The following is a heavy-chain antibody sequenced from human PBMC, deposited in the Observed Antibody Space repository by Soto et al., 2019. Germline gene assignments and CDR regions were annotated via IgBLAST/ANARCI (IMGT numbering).Heavy chain of an antibody. CDR2: ISSSSSYI. J-gene: IGHJ6*02. D-gene: IGHD3-16*02. V-gene: IGHV3-21*01. Sequence: KAGGSLRLSCAASGFTFSSYSMNWVRQAPGKGLEWVSSISSSSSYIYYADSVKGRFTISRDNAKNSLYLQMNSLRAEDTAVYYCARGRGRLGELSPPDYYYGMDVWGQGTTVTVSS. CDR1: GFTFSSYS. CDR3: ARGRGRLGELSPPDYYYGMDV.